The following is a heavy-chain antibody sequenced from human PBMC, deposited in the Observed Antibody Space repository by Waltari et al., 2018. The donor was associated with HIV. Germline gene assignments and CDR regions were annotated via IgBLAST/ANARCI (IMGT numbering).Heavy chain of an antibody. J-gene: IGHJ5*02. V-gene: IGHV4-39*07. Sequence: QLQLQESGPGLVKPSETLSLTCTVSGGSISSSSYYWGWIRQPPGQGLEWIGSIYYSGSTYYNPSLKSRVTISVDTSKNQFSLKLSSVTAADTAVYYCARGPTALRITMIVVVPNWFDPWGQGTLVTVSS. CDR3: ARGPTALRITMIVVVPNWFDP. D-gene: IGHD3-22*01. CDR2: IYYSGST. CDR1: GGSISSSSYY.